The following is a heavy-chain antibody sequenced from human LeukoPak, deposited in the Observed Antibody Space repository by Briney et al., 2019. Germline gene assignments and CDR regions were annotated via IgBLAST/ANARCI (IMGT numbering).Heavy chain of an antibody. CDR3: ARGSSSQKGYYYYYSYMDV. Sequence: SETLSLTCAVYGGSFSGYYWSWIRQPPGKGLEWIGEINHSGSTNYNPSLKSRVTISVDTSKNQFSLKLRSVTAADTAVYYCARGSSSQKGYYYYYSYMDVWGKGTTVTVSS. CDR2: INHSGST. J-gene: IGHJ6*03. V-gene: IGHV4-34*01. CDR1: GGSFSGYY. D-gene: IGHD6-6*01.